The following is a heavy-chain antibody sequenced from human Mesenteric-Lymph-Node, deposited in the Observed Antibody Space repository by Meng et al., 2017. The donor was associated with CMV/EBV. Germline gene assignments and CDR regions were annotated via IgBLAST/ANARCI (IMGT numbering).Heavy chain of an antibody. Sequence: GESLKISCAASGFSFSSYAMSWVRQAPGKGLEWVANIKQDGSEKYYVDSVKGRFTISRDNAKNSLYLQMNSLRAEDTAVYYCARAFYYGDYNDYWGQGTLVTVSS. V-gene: IGHV3-7*01. CDR3: ARAFYYGDYNDY. J-gene: IGHJ4*02. CDR2: IKQDGSEK. CDR1: GFSFSSYA. D-gene: IGHD4-17*01.